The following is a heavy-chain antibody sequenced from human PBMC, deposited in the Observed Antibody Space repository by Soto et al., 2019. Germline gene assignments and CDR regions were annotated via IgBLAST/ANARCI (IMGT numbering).Heavy chain of an antibody. CDR1: GLTVSSNF. D-gene: IGHD4-17*01. J-gene: IGHJ4*02. CDR3: ARRITVTTGGYFDY. Sequence: EVQLVESGGGLVQPGGSLRLSCAASGLTVSSNFMSWVRQAPGKGPEWVSVIYSGGSTYDADSVKGRFTISRDNSKNTLYLQMNSLRAEDTAVYYWARRITVTTGGYFDYWGQGTLVTVSS. V-gene: IGHV3-66*01. CDR2: IYSGGST.